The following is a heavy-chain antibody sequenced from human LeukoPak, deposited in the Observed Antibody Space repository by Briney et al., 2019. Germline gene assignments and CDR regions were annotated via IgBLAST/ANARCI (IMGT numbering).Heavy chain of an antibody. D-gene: IGHD1-26*01. CDR3: ARGRSGSYTDDDAFDI. CDR2: ISSSSSYI. J-gene: IGHJ3*02. Sequence: GGSLRPSCAASGFTFSSYGMHWVRQAPGKGLEWVSSISSSSSYIYYADSVKGRFTISRDNAKNSLYLQMNSLRAEDTAVYYCARGRSGSYTDDDAFDIWGQGTMVTVSS. CDR1: GFTFSSYG. V-gene: IGHV3-21*01.